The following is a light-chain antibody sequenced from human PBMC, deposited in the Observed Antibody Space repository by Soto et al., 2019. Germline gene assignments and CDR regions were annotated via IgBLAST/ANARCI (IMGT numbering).Light chain of an antibody. CDR1: QSVSSY. CDR2: DAS. J-gene: IGKJ4*01. CDR3: QQLNSYLLT. V-gene: IGKV3-11*01. Sequence: EIVLTQSPATLSLSPGERATLSCMASQSVSSYLAWYQQKPGQAPRLLIYDASNRATGIPARFSGSGSGTEFTLTISSLQPEDFATYYCQQLNSYLLTFGGGTKVDIK.